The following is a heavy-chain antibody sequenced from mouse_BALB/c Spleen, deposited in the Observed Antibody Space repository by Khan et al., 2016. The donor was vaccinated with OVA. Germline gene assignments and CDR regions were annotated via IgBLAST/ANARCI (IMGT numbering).Heavy chain of an antibody. CDR2: IWSGGIT. D-gene: IGHD1-1*02. CDR1: GFSLTNYG. CDR3: AKNRNGYFDY. J-gene: IGHJ2*01. V-gene: IGHV2-2*02. Sequence: QVRLQQSGPGLVQPSQSLSITCTVSGFSLTNYGVHWVRQSPGKGLEWLGVIWSGGITDSNETFISRLSISKDISKSQVFFKMNSLQANDTAIYYCAKNRNGYFDYWVQGTTLTVSS.